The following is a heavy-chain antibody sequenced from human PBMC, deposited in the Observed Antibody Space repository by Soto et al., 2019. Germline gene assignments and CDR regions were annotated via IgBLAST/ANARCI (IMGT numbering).Heavy chain of an antibody. CDR3: ARDPLSDYYDSSGYYSGPYYYGMDV. D-gene: IGHD3-22*01. CDR1: GYTFTSYY. V-gene: IGHV1-46*01. Sequence: ASVKVSCKASGYTFTSYYMHWVRQAPGQGLEWMGIINPSGGSTSYAQKFQGRVTMTRDTSTSTVYMELSSLRSEDTAVYYCARDPLSDYYDSSGYYSGPYYYGMDVWGQGTTVTVS. CDR2: INPSGGST. J-gene: IGHJ6*02.